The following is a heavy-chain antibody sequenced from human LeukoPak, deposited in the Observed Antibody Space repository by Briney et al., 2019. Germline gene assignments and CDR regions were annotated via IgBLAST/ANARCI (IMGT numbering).Heavy chain of an antibody. D-gene: IGHD3-10*01. J-gene: IGHJ5*02. Sequence: ASVKVSCKASGYTFTSYGISWVRQAPGQGLEWMGWIIAYNGNTNYAQKLQGRVTMTTDTSTSTAYMELRSLRSDDTAVYYCARDHSGRWGLFSGWWFDPWGQGTLVTVSS. V-gene: IGHV1-18*01. CDR3: ARDHSGRWGLFSGWWFDP. CDR2: IIAYNGNT. CDR1: GYTFTSYG.